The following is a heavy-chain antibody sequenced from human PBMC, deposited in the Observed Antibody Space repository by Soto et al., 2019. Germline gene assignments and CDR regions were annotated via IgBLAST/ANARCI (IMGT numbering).Heavy chain of an antibody. CDR2: ISSSSSYI. CDR1: GFTFSSYN. D-gene: IGHD4-17*01. V-gene: IGHV3-21*01. Sequence: EVQLVESGGGLVKPGGSLRLSCAASGFTFSSYNMNWVRQAPGKGLEWVSSISSSSSYIYYADSVKGRFTISRDNAKNSLYLQMNSLRAEDTAVYYCARVYGDYGYYYYYGMDVWGQGTTVTVSS. CDR3: ARVYGDYGYYYYYGMDV. J-gene: IGHJ6*02.